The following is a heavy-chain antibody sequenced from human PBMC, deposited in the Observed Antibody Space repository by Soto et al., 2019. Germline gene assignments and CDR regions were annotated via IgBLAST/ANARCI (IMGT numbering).Heavy chain of an antibody. Sequence: QVQLQESGPGLVKPSQTLSLTCTVSGGSISSGGSYWSWIRQPPGKGLEWIGYIYYSGSTYYNPSLKSRVTISVDTSKNQFSLKLSSVTAADTAVYYCARHNQDYGDYVSTFDIWGQGTMVTVSS. CDR1: GGSISSGGSY. V-gene: IGHV4-31*03. J-gene: IGHJ3*02. CDR3: ARHNQDYGDYVSTFDI. D-gene: IGHD4-17*01. CDR2: IYYSGST.